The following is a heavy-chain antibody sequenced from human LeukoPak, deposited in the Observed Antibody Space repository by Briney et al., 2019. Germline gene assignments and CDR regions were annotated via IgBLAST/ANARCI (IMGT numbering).Heavy chain of an antibody. CDR3: ARGARGSYGWFDP. D-gene: IGHD1-26*01. V-gene: IGHV4-59*01. J-gene: IGHJ5*02. CDR2: IYYSGST. CDR1: GGSIISYY. Sequence: SETLSLTCTVSGGSIISYYWSWIRQPPGKGLEWIGYIYYSGSTNYNPSLKSRVTISLDTSKNQFSLKLSSVTAADTAVYYCARGARGSYGWFDPWGQGTLVTVSS.